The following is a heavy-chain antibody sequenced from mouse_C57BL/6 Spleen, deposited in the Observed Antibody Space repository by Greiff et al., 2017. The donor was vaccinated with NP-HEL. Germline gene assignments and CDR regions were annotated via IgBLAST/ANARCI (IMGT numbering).Heavy chain of an antibody. Sequence: QVHVKQSGAELAKPGASVKLSCKASGYTFTSYWMHWVKQRPGQGLEWIGYINPSSGYTKYNQKFKDKATLTADKSSSTAYMQLSSLTYEDSAVYYCARATVVEPFAYWGQGTLVTVSA. CDR1: GYTFTSYW. CDR2: INPSSGYT. V-gene: IGHV1-7*01. CDR3: ARATVVEPFAY. J-gene: IGHJ3*01. D-gene: IGHD1-1*01.